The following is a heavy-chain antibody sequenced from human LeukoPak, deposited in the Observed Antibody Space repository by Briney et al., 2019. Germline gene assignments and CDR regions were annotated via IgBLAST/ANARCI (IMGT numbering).Heavy chain of an antibody. CDR1: GFTFSSYA. CDR2: ISGSGGST. D-gene: IGHD1-7*01. Sequence: GGSLRLSCAASGFTFSSYAMSWVRQAPGKGLEWVSAISGSGGSTYYADSVKGRFTISRDNSKNTLYLQMNSLRAEDTAVYYCARDRGYNWNYGIDYYYYMDVWGKGTTVTVSS. J-gene: IGHJ6*03. CDR3: ARDRGYNWNYGIDYYYYMDV. V-gene: IGHV3-23*01.